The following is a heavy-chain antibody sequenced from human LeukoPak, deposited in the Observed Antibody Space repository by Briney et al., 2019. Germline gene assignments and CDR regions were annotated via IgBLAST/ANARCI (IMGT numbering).Heavy chain of an antibody. CDR2: ISYDGSDK. Sequence: GGSLRLSCAASGFTFNVYAMHWVRQAPGKGPEWVALISYDGSDKYYADSVKGRFTISRDNSKNTLYLQMNSLRAEDTAVYYCARALRGYFDYWGQGTLVTVSS. CDR1: GFTFNVYA. D-gene: IGHD3-10*01. V-gene: IGHV3-30*14. CDR3: ARALRGYFDY. J-gene: IGHJ4*02.